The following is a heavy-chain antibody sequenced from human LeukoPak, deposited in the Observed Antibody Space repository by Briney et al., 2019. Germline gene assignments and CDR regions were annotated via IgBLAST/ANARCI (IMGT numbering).Heavy chain of an antibody. CDR1: GFTCSSYW. D-gene: IGHD3-22*01. Sequence: GGSLRLSCSASGFTCSSYWMSWVRQAPGMGLEGGANIKQDGSEKYYVDSVKGRLTIATANAKNSLELQRNSSKAKDTAVYYCEINYYDSSGPPFDYWGQGTLVTVSS. CDR3: EINYYDSSGPPFDY. V-gene: IGHV3-7*03. CDR2: IKQDGSEK. J-gene: IGHJ4*02.